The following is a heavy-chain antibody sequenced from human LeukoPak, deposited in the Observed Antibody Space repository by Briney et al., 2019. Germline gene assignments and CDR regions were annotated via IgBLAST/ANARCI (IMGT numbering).Heavy chain of an antibody. D-gene: IGHD3-22*01. CDR3: ASGQLGTYDSSGYYAFPY. Sequence: GESLKISCKGSGYSFTSYWIGWVRQMPGKGLEWMGIIYLGDSDTRYSPSFQGQVTISADKSISTAYLQWSSLKASDTAMYYCASGQLGTYDSSGYYAFPYWGQETLVTVSS. CDR1: GYSFTSYW. V-gene: IGHV5-51*01. J-gene: IGHJ4*02. CDR2: IYLGDSDT.